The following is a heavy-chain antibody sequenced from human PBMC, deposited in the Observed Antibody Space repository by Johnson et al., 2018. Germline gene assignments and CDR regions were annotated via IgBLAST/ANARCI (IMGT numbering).Heavy chain of an antibody. CDR3: PRGVDSSGTNDLLEI. Sequence: QVQLQESGAEVKKPGASVKISCKASGYTFTNFWMHWVRQAPGQGLVWMGVISPRGDHTIYAQQFQGRVTMTRDTSAMTDYLELSRLRSDDTAIYYCPRGVDSSGTNDLLEIWGQGTMVTVSS. CDR1: GYTFTNFW. J-gene: IGHJ3*02. CDR2: ISPRGDHT. V-gene: IGHV1-46*01. D-gene: IGHD3-22*01.